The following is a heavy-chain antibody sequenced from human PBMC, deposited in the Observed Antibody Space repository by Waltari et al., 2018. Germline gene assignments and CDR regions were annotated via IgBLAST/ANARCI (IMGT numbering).Heavy chain of an antibody. D-gene: IGHD3-22*01. V-gene: IGHV4-30-2*01. J-gene: IGHJ3*02. Sequence: QLQLQESGSGLVKPSQTLSLTCAVSGGSISSGGYSWSWIRQPPGKGLEWIGYIYHSGSTYYNPSLKSRVTISVDRSKNQFSLKLSSVTAADTAVYYCARSTYYYDSSGHRGGAFDIWGQGTMVTVSS. CDR3: ARSTYYYDSSGHRGGAFDI. CDR2: IYHSGST. CDR1: GGSISSGGYS.